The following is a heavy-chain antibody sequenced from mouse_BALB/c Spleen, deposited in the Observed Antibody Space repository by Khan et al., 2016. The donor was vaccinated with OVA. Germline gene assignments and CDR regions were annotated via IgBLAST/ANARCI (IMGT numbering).Heavy chain of an antibody. CDR2: IRYDGNT. CDR3: ARGGSSGPAWFTY. V-gene: IGHV3-6*02. J-gene: IGHJ3*01. Sequence: EVQLQESGPGLVKPSQSLSLTCSVTGYSITNGYFWNWIRQFPGNNLEWMGYIRYDGNTNYNPSLKNRISITRDTSKNQFFLYLHSVTPEATATYYCARGGSSGPAWFTYWGQGTLVTVSA. D-gene: IGHD3-1*01. CDR1: GYSITNGYF.